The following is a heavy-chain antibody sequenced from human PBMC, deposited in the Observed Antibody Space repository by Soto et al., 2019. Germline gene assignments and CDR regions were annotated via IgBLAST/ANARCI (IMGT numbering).Heavy chain of an antibody. V-gene: IGHV3-21*01. Sequence: GGSLRLSCAASGFTFSNYNMNWVRRAPGKGLEWVSSISSSGTYIYYADSVKGRFTIPRDNAKNSLYLQMNSLRAEDTAVYYCARVVYFDNSGYNYWGQVTLVTVSS. CDR1: GFTFSNYN. CDR2: ISSSGTYI. CDR3: ARVVYFDNSGYNY. J-gene: IGHJ4*02. D-gene: IGHD3-22*01.